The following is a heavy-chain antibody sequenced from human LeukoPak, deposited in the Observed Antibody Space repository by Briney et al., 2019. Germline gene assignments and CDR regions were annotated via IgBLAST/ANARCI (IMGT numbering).Heavy chain of an antibody. J-gene: IGHJ3*02. CDR2: IYYSGST. Sequence: SETLSLTCTVSGGSISSYYWSWIRQPPGKGLEWIGYIYYSGSTNYNPSLKSRVTISVDTSKNQFSLKLSSVTAADTAVYYCARHKRGCGSGSCRAFDIWGQGTMVTVSS. CDR3: ARHKRGCGSGSCRAFDI. D-gene: IGHD3-10*01. CDR1: GGSISSYY. V-gene: IGHV4-59*08.